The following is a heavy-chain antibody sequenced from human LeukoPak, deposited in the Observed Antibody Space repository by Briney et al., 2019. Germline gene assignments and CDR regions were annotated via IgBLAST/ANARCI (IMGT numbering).Heavy chain of an antibody. V-gene: IGHV5-51*01. CDR2: IYPADSDT. J-gene: IGHJ4*02. Sequence: GESLKISCKGSGYGFSTNWIAWVRQMPGKGLEWMGIIYPADSDTRYSPSFQGQVTISADKSISTAFLQWSSLQASDTAMYYCARGESLVRGVIDYWGQGTLVTVSS. CDR1: GYGFSTNW. CDR3: ARGESLVRGVIDY. D-gene: IGHD3-10*01.